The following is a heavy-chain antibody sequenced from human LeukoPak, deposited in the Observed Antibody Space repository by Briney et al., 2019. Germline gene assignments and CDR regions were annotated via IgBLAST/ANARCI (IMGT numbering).Heavy chain of an antibody. CDR1: GYTLTELS. D-gene: IGHD3-22*01. Sequence: ASVKVSCKVSGYTLTELSMHWVRQAPGKGLEWMGGFDPEDGETIYAQKFQGRVTMTEDTSTDTAYMEVSSLRSEDTAVYYCATDRRYDSSGWRFDYWGQGTLVTVSS. CDR2: FDPEDGET. V-gene: IGHV1-24*01. CDR3: ATDRRYDSSGWRFDY. J-gene: IGHJ4*02.